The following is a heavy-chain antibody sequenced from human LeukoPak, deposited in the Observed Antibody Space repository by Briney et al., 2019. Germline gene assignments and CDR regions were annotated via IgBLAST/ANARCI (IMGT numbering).Heavy chain of an antibody. CDR3: ARDQDPITELGYCSGGSCYSGHAFDI. CDR2: ISSSSSTI. CDR1: GFTFSSYS. D-gene: IGHD2-15*01. Sequence: GGSLRLSCAASGFTFSSYSMNWVRQAPGKGLEWVSYISSSSSTIYYADSVKGRFTISRDNAKNSLYLQMNSLRAEDTAVYYCARDQDPITELGYCSGGSCYSGHAFDIWGQGTMVTVSS. J-gene: IGHJ3*02. V-gene: IGHV3-48*01.